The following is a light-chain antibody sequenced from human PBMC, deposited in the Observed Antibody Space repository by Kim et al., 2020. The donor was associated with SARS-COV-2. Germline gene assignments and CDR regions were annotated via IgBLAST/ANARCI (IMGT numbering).Light chain of an antibody. CDR3: SSYTSSSTRV. CDR1: SSDVGGYNS. V-gene: IGLV2-14*03. CDR2: DVS. J-gene: IGLJ3*02. Sequence: GHSITISCTGTSSDVGGYNSVSWYQQHPGKAPKLMIYDVSNRPSGVSNRFSGSKSGNTASLTISGLQAEDEADYYCSSYTSSSTRVFGGGTQLTVL.